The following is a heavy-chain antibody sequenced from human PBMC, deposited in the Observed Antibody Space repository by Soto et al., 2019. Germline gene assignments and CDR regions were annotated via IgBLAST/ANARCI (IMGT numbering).Heavy chain of an antibody. CDR2: IYYSGST. Sequence: SETLSLTCTVSGGSISSYYWSWIRQPPGKGLEWIGYIYYSGSTNYNPSIKSRVTISVDTSKNQFSLKLSSVTAADTAVYYCARSHGYSSSWYKSEWFDPWGQGTLVTVSS. D-gene: IGHD6-13*01. J-gene: IGHJ5*02. CDR3: ARSHGYSSSWYKSEWFDP. V-gene: IGHV4-59*01. CDR1: GGSISSYY.